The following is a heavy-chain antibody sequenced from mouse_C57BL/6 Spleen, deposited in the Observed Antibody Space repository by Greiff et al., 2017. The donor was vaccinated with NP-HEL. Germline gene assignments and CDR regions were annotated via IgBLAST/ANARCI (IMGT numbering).Heavy chain of an antibody. CDR1: GYTFTSYW. CDR2: IHPSDSDT. Sequence: QVQLQQPGAELVKPGASVKVSCKASGYTFTSYWMHWVKQRPGQGLEWIGRIHPSDSDTNYNQKFKGKATLTVAKSSSTAYMQLRSLTSEDSAVYYCAFGDYGNPLYAMDYWGQGTSVTVSS. V-gene: IGHV1-74*01. J-gene: IGHJ4*01. D-gene: IGHD2-1*01. CDR3: AFGDYGNPLYAMDY.